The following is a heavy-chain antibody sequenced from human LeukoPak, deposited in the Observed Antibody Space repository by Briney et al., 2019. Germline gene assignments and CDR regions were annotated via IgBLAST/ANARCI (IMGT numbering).Heavy chain of an antibody. CDR2: ISAYNGNT. Sequence: ASVKVSCKASGYTFTSYGISWVRQAPGQGLEWMGWISAYNGNTNYAQKFQGRVTMTRDTSISTAYMELSRLRSDDTAVYYCARDMAGGTFDYWGQGTLVTVSS. V-gene: IGHV1-18*01. J-gene: IGHJ4*02. CDR1: GYTFTSYG. CDR3: ARDMAGGTFDY. D-gene: IGHD2-15*01.